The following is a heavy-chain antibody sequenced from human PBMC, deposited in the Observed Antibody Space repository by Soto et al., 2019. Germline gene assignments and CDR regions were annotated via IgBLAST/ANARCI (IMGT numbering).Heavy chain of an antibody. CDR2: IWYDGSNK. V-gene: IGHV3-33*01. CDR3: ASGPHGAVGY. D-gene: IGHD4-17*01. Sequence: QVQLVESGGGVVQPGRSLRLSCAASGFTFSSYGMHWVRQAPGKGLEWVAVIWYDGSNKYYADSVKGRFTISRDNSKNTLYLPMNSLRAEDTAVYYCASGPHGAVGYWGQGTLVTVSS. CDR1: GFTFSSYG. J-gene: IGHJ4*02.